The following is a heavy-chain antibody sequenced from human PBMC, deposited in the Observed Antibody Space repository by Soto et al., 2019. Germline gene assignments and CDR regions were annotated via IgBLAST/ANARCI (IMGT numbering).Heavy chain of an antibody. CDR3: AKGPYYDILTGYYTEPHFDY. CDR1: GFTFSSYA. V-gene: IGHV3-23*01. Sequence: PGGSLRLSCAASGFTFSSYAMSWVRQAPGKGLEWVSAISGSGGSTYYADSVKGRFTISRDNSKNTLYLQMNSLRAEDTAVYYCAKGPYYDILTGYYTEPHFDYWCQGTLVTVSS. D-gene: IGHD3-9*01. CDR2: ISGSGGST. J-gene: IGHJ4*02.